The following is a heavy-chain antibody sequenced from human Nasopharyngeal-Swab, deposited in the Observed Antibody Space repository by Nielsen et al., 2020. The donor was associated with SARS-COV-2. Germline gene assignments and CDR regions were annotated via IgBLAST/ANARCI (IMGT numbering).Heavy chain of an antibody. CDR3: ARDGATIYGMDV. D-gene: IGHD5-12*01. J-gene: IGHJ6*02. CDR1: GFTCSSYS. CDR2: ISSSSSYI. V-gene: IGHV3-21*01. Sequence: GESLKISCAASGFTCSSYSMNWVRQAPGKGLEWVSSISSSSSYIYYADSVKGRFTISRDNAKNSLYLQMNSLRAEDTAVYYCARDGATIYGMDVWGQGTTVTVSS.